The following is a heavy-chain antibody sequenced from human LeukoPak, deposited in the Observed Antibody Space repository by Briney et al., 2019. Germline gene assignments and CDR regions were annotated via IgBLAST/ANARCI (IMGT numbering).Heavy chain of an antibody. V-gene: IGHV5-51*01. Sequence: GESLKISCYGAGYIFINYWIAWGRQMPAKGLEWMGMIYPGDSNTRYSPSFQGQVTISADKSLRNAYLQWSSLKASDTAVYYCARRVQDGGKTRWSDPWGQGTLVTVSS. D-gene: IGHD4-23*01. J-gene: IGHJ5*02. CDR2: IYPGDSNT. CDR1: GYIFINYW. CDR3: ARRVQDGGKTRWSDP.